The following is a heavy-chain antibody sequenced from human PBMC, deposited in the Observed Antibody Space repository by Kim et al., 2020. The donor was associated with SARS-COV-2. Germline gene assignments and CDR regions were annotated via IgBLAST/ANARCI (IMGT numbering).Heavy chain of an antibody. V-gene: IGHV3-23*01. CDR2: ISGSGGST. CDR1: GFTFSSYA. D-gene: IGHD2-21*02. J-gene: IGHJ6*02. CDR3: ATTTLAHIVVVTAIPLGMDV. Sequence: GGSLRLSCAASGFTFSSYAMSWVRQAPGKGLEWVSAISGSGGSTYYADSVKGRFTISRDNSKNTLYLQMNSLRAEDTAVYYCATTTLAHIVVVTAIPLGMDVWGQGTTVTVSS.